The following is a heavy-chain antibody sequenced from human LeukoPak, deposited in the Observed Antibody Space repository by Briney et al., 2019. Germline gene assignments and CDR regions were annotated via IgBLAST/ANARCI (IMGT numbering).Heavy chain of an antibody. V-gene: IGHV3-20*04. Sequence: PGGSLRLSCAASGFTFDDYGMSWVRQAPGKGLEWVSGINWNGGSTGYADSVKGRFTISRDNAKNSLYLQMNSLRAEDTALYYCARVPHDYRGDYYMDVWGKGTTVTVSS. J-gene: IGHJ6*03. D-gene: IGHD4-11*01. CDR1: GFTFDDYG. CDR2: INWNGGST. CDR3: ARVPHDYRGDYYMDV.